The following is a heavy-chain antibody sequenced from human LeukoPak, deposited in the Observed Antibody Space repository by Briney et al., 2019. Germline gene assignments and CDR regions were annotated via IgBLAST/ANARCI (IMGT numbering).Heavy chain of an antibody. D-gene: IGHD4-23*01. CDR3: ARVRGGNRGDAFDI. J-gene: IGHJ3*02. Sequence: RTGGSLRLSCAASASTFSSYGMGWVRQAPGKGLDWVSSISGSGAGTYYADSVKGRFTISRDNSKNTLYVQMKSLGAEDTALYYCARVRGGNRGDAFDIWGQGTMVTVSS. CDR2: ISGSGAGT. V-gene: IGHV3-23*01. CDR1: ASTFSSYG.